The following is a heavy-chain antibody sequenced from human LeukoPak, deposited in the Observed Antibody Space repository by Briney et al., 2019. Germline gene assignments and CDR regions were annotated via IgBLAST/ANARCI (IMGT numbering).Heavy chain of an antibody. J-gene: IGHJ3*02. V-gene: IGHV4-39*01. CDR3: AGYCSGGSCYSVDAFDI. D-gene: IGHD2-15*01. CDR1: GGSISSSSYY. CDR2: IYYSGST. Sequence: SETLSLTCTVSGGSISSSSYYWGWIRQPPGKGLEWIGSIYYSGSTYYNPSLKSRVTISVDTSKNQFSLKLSSVTAADTAVYYCAGYCSGGSCYSVDAFDIWGQGTMVTVSS.